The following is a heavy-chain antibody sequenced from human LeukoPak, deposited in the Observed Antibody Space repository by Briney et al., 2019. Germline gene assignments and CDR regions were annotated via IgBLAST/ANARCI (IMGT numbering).Heavy chain of an antibody. V-gene: IGHV3-23*01. Sequence: GGSLRLSCAASGFTFSSCAMSWVRQAPGKGLEWVSAISGSGGSTYYADSVKGRFTISRDNSKNTLYLQMNSLRAEDTAVYYCAKVDYDILTGTDWGQGTLVTVSS. CDR2: ISGSGGST. CDR3: AKVDYDILTGTD. CDR1: GFTFSSCA. D-gene: IGHD3-9*01. J-gene: IGHJ4*02.